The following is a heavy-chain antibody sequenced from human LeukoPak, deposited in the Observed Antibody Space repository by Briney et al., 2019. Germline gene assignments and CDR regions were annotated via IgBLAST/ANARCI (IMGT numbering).Heavy chain of an antibody. CDR2: ISSGGST. Sequence: GGSLRLSCAASGFTVSSSYITWVRLAPGKGLEWVSVISSGGSTYYADSVKGRFTISRDNSKNTLYLQMNSLRAEDTAVYFCARDLGYSYGRYFDYWGQGTLVTVSS. CDR1: GFTVSSSY. CDR3: ARDLGYSYGRYFDY. V-gene: IGHV3-53*01. J-gene: IGHJ4*02. D-gene: IGHD5-18*01.